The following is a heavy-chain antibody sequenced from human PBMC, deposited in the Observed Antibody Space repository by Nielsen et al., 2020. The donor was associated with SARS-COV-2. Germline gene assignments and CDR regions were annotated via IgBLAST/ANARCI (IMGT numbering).Heavy chain of an antibody. D-gene: IGHD6-19*01. Sequence: GESLKISCAASGFTFSSYSMNWVRQAPGKGLEWVSSISSSSSYIYYADSVKGRFTISRDNAKNSLYLQMNSLRAEDTAVYYCAKVAVAEGLIDYWGQGTLVTVSS. CDR1: GFTFSSYS. CDR2: ISSSSSYI. CDR3: AKVAVAEGLIDY. J-gene: IGHJ4*02. V-gene: IGHV3-21*01.